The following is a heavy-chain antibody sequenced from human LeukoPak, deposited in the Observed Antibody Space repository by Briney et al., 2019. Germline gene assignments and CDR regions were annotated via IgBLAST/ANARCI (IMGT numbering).Heavy chain of an antibody. D-gene: IGHD2/OR15-2a*01. V-gene: IGHV4-59*01. CDR1: GGSISSYY. CDR3: ARVAFSGRGFDP. J-gene: IGHJ5*02. Sequence: SETLSLTCTVSGGSISSYYWSWIRQPPGKGLEWIGYIYYSGSTNYNPSLKSRVTISVDTSKNQISLKLSSVTAADTAVYYCARVAFSGRGFDPWGQGTLVTVSS. CDR2: IYYSGST.